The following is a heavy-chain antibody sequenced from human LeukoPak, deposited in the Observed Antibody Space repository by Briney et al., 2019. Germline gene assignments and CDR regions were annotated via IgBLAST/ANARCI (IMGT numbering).Heavy chain of an antibody. CDR2: INHSGST. CDR3: ARVGGIAARRVFDY. D-gene: IGHD6-6*01. CDR1: GGSFSGYY. V-gene: IGHV4-34*01. J-gene: IGHJ4*02. Sequence: SETLSLTCAVYGGSFSGYYWSWIRQPPGKGLEWIGEINHSGSTNYNPSLKSRVTISVDTSKNQFSLRLSSVTAADTAVYYCARVGGIAARRVFDYGGQGTLVPVSS.